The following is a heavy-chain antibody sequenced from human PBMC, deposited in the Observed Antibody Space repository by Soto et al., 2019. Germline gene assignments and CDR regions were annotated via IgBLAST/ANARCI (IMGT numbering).Heavy chain of an antibody. CDR3: ARARRNFDLWSEPHLGDGMDV. Sequence: EVQVVESGGGFVQPGGSLRLSCAASGFSFSSYEMNWVRQAPGKGLEWVSYISTSVATMSYADSVKGRFTISRDNAKKSLYVQLNSLRVEDTGVYYCARARRNFDLWSEPHLGDGMDVWGQGTAVTVSS. CDR1: GFSFSSYE. D-gene: IGHD3-3*01. V-gene: IGHV3-48*03. J-gene: IGHJ6*02. CDR2: ISTSVATM.